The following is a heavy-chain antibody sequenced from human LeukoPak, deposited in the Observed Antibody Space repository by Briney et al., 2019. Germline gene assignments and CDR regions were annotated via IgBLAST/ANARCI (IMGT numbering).Heavy chain of an antibody. CDR3: TTEDGYYYDSSGYYYPVDY. Sequence: GGSLRLSCAASGFTFSSYWMSWVRQAPGKGLEWVANIKQDGSEKYYVDSVKGRFTISRDNAKNSLYLQMNSLRAEDTAVYYCTTEDGYYYDSSGYYYPVDYWGQGTLVTVSS. D-gene: IGHD3-22*01. CDR1: GFTFSSYW. V-gene: IGHV3-7*01. CDR2: IKQDGSEK. J-gene: IGHJ4*02.